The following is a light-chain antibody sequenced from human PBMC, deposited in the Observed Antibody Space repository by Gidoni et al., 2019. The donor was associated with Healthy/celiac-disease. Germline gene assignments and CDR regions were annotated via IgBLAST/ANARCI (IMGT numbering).Light chain of an antibody. CDR1: QSISSY. J-gene: IGKJ1*01. Sequence: DIQMTQSPSSLSASVGDRVTITCRASQSISSYLNWYQQKPGKAPNLLIYAASSLQSGVPSRFSGSVSGTDFTLTISSLQPEDFATYYCQQSYSTPWTFGQGTKVEI. CDR3: QQSYSTPWT. CDR2: AAS. V-gene: IGKV1-39*01.